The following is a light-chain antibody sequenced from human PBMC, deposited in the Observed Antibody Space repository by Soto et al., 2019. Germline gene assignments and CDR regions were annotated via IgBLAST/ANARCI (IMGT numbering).Light chain of an antibody. CDR2: DAS. CDR3: VRFFSGAPV. J-gene: IGLJ1*01. V-gene: IGLV7-46*01. CDR1: PGAVTSYHY. Sequence: QAVVTQARSLTVYPGGTVTLTCGYTPGAVTSYHYPHGFQQRPGQAPRTLSYDASDKPSWTAGRVSGSLLGDKAALTLSGVQREDEAEYYCVRFFSGAPVFGLGRKGTGL.